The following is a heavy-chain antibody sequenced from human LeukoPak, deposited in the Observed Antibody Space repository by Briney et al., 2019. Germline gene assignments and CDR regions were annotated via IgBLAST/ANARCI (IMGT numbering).Heavy chain of an antibody. CDR3: AREIDCSSTSCYPY. V-gene: IGHV4-39*02. J-gene: IGHJ4*02. CDR2: IYYSGNT. Sequence: PSETLSLTCTVSGGSISSSNYYWGWIRQPPGKGLEWIGSIYYSGNTYYNPSLKSRVTISVDTSKNQFSLKLSAVTAADTAVYYCAREIDCSSTSCYPYWGQGTLVTVSS. CDR1: GGSISSSNYY. D-gene: IGHD2-2*01.